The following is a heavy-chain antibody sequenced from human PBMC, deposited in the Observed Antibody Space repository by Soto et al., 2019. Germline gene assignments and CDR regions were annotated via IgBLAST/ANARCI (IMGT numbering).Heavy chain of an antibody. V-gene: IGHV1-2*04. Sequence: GASVKVSCKASGYTFTGYYMHWVRQAPGQGLEWMGWINPNSGGTNYAQKFQGWVTMTRDTSISTAYMELSRLRSDDTAVYYCARDLYSGYDSHAFDIWGQGTMVTVSS. D-gene: IGHD5-12*01. CDR3: ARDLYSGYDSHAFDI. CDR2: INPNSGGT. J-gene: IGHJ3*02. CDR1: GYTFTGYY.